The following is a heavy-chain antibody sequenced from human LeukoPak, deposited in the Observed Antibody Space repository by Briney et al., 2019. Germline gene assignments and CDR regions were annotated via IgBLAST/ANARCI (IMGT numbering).Heavy chain of an antibody. Sequence: PSETLSLTCTVSGGSISSYYWSWIRQPPGKGLEWIGYIYYSGSTNYNPSLKSRVTISVDTSKNQFSLKLSSVTAADTAVYYCARARGVNCYYGMDVWGQGTTVTVSS. CDR3: ARARGVNCYYGMDV. D-gene: IGHD3-10*01. CDR1: GGSISSYY. V-gene: IGHV4-59*01. J-gene: IGHJ6*02. CDR2: IYYSGST.